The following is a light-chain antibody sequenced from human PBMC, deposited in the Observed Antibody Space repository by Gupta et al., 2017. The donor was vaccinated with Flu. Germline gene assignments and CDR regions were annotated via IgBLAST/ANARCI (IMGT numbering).Light chain of an antibody. V-gene: IGKV1-39*01. J-gene: IGKJ5*01. Sequence: DIQMTQSPSSLSASVGDRVTITCRASQSISSYLNWYQQKPGKAPKLLIYAASRVQSGVPSRFSGSGSGTDFTLTISRLQPEDFATYYCQQRDSTPITFGQGTRLEIK. CDR1: QSISSY. CDR2: AAS. CDR3: QQRDSTPIT.